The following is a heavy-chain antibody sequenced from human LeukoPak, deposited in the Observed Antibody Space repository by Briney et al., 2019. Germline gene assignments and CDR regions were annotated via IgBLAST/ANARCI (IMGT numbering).Heavy chain of an antibody. CDR2: ISSSSSYI. J-gene: IGHJ4*02. D-gene: IGHD6-19*01. V-gene: IGHV3-21*01. Sequence: GGSLRLSCAASGFTFSSYSMNWVRQAPGKGLEWVSSISSSSSYIYYADSVKGRFTISRDNAKNSLYLQMNSLRAEDTAVYHCASISSGWYWGYWGQGTLVTVSS. CDR3: ASISSGWYWGY. CDR1: GFTFSSYS.